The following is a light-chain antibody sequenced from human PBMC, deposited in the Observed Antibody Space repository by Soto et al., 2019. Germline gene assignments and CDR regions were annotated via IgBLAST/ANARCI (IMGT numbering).Light chain of an antibody. CDR1: SGHSDYA. J-gene: IGLJ2*01. V-gene: IGLV4-69*01. Sequence: QPVLTQSPSASASLGASVKLTCTLSSGHSDYAIAWHQQQPEKGPRYLMKLNNDGSHTKGDGIPDRFSGSSSGAERYLTISSLQSEDEADYYCQTWGTGIRVFGGGTKVTVL. CDR3: QTWGTGIRV. CDR2: LNNDGSH.